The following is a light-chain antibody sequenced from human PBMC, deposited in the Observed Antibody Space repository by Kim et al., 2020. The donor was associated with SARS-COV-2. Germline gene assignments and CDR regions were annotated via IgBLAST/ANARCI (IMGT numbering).Light chain of an antibody. Sequence: LSPGERATLSCRASQSVSNYLAWYQHKRGQAPRLLIYGASTRATGIPDRFSGSGSGTDFTLTISRLEPEDFAVYYCQQYGSLPRTFGQGTKVDIK. CDR3: QQYGSLPRT. V-gene: IGKV3-20*01. J-gene: IGKJ1*01. CDR1: QSVSNY. CDR2: GAS.